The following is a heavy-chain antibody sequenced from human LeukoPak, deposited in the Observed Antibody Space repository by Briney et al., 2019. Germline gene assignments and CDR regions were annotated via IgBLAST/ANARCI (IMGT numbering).Heavy chain of an antibody. CDR1: GFTFSDNY. Sequence: PGGSLRLSCAASGFTFSDNYMSWIRQAPGKGLEWVAVIWYDGRNKYYADSVKGRFTISRDNSKNTLYLQMNILRAEDTAVYYCARDMEQWLVQDWYFDLWGRGTLVTVSS. V-gene: IGHV3-33*08. CDR3: ARDMEQWLVQDWYFDL. J-gene: IGHJ2*01. D-gene: IGHD6-19*01. CDR2: IWYDGRNK.